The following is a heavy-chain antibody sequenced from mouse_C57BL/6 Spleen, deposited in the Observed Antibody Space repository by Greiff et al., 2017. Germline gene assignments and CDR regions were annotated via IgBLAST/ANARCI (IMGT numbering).Heavy chain of an antibody. V-gene: IGHV1-80*01. CDR3: AREGDSSGLYAMDY. Sequence: VKLMESGAELVKPGASVKISCKASGYAFSSYWMNWVKQRPGKGLEWIGQIYPGDGDTNYNGKFKGKATLTADKSSSTAYMQLSSLTSEDSAVYFCAREGDSSGLYAMDYWGQGTSVTVSS. J-gene: IGHJ4*01. CDR1: GYAFSSYW. CDR2: IYPGDGDT. D-gene: IGHD3-2*02.